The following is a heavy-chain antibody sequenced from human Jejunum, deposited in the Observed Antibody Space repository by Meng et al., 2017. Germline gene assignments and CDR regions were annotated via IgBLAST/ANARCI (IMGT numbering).Heavy chain of an antibody. J-gene: IGHJ4*02. CDR2: AST. CDR1: GGSVSRAVYQ. D-gene: IGHD1-26*01. Sequence: HAQQPGRGPGLVGPSETLSRICTVPGGSVSRAVYQWGWIRQPPGKGLEWIGYASTNYNPSLKSRVTISLDTSRNQFSLSLSSVTAADTAVYYCARDHMGSLDYWGQGILVTVSS. V-gene: IGHV4-61*08. CDR3: ARDHMGSLDY.